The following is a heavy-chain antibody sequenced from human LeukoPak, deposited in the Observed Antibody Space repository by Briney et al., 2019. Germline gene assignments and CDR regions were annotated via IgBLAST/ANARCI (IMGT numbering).Heavy chain of an antibody. J-gene: IGHJ4*02. CDR1: VCFFSGYA. Sequence: GGSLRLSCAPSVCFFSGYAMSWVRQAPGKGLEWVSAISGSGGSTYYADSVKGRFTISRCNATNTLYLQMKRIRAVATAIYFGAGVYDYRHFRSFDYWGQGTLVTVSS. V-gene: IGHV3-23*01. D-gene: IGHD4-11*01. CDR3: AGVYDYRHFRSFDY. CDR2: ISGSGGST.